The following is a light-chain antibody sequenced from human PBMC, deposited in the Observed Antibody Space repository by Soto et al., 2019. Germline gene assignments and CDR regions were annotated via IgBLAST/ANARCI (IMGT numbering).Light chain of an antibody. Sequence: DIQMTQSPSTLSASVGERVTITCRASQNIYTWLAWYQQKPGKAPNLLIYQASSLKSGVPSRFSGSGSGTEFSLTISSLQPDDFATYHCQQYNSYPWTFGQGTKVEIK. J-gene: IGKJ1*01. CDR2: QAS. CDR3: QQYNSYPWT. V-gene: IGKV1-5*03. CDR1: QNIYTW.